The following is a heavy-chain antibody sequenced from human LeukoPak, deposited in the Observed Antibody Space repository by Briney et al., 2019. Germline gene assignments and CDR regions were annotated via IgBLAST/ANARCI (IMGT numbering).Heavy chain of an antibody. V-gene: IGHV4-39*01. Sequence: PSETLSLTCTVSGGSISSTIYYWAWIRQPPEKGLEWIGSMYYSGNTYNNPSLRSRVTISVDTSKNQFSLKLTSVTAADTAVYYCVRQRYVYGYCDSWGPGTLVTVSS. D-gene: IGHD3-22*01. J-gene: IGHJ4*02. CDR3: VRQRYVYGYCDS. CDR1: GGSISSTIYY. CDR2: MYYSGNT.